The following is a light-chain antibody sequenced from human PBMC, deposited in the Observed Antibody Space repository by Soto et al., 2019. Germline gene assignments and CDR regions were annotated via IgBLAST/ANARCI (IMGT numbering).Light chain of an antibody. CDR1: SSDVGGYNY. J-gene: IGLJ2*01. Sequence: QSVLTQPASVSGSPGRSIPISCTGTSSDVGGYNYVSWYQQHPGKAPKLMIYDVSNRPSGVSNRFSGSKSGNTASLTISGLQAEDEADYYCSSYTSSSTLVFGGGTQLTVL. CDR3: SSYTSSSTLV. CDR2: DVS. V-gene: IGLV2-14*01.